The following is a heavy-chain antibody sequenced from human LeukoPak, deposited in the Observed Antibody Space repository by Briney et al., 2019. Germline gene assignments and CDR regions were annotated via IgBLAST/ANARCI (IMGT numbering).Heavy chain of an antibody. J-gene: IGHJ4*02. CDR3: ARAVNYYDSSGYPYPD. CDR2: IYPGDSDT. V-gene: IGHV5-51*01. CDR1: GYSFTSYW. D-gene: IGHD3-22*01. Sequence: GESLKISCKGSGYSFTSYWIGWVRQLPGKGLEWMGIIYPGDSDTRYSPSFQGQVTISADKSISTAYLQWSSLKASDTAMDYCARAVNYYDSSGYPYPDWGQGTLVTVSS.